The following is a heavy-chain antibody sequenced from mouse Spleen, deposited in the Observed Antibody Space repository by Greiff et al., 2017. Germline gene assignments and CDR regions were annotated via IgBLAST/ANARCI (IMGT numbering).Heavy chain of an antibody. CDR1: GYTFTDYY. CDR2: INPNNGGT. V-gene: IGHV1-26*01. J-gene: IGHJ2*01. D-gene: IGHD1-1*01. CDR3: ARYYGSSSYYFDY. Sequence: VQLQQSGPELVKPGASVKISCKASGYTFTDYYMNWVKQSHGKSLEWIGDINPNNGGTSYNQKFKGKATLTVDKSSSTAYMELRSLTSEDSAVYYCARYYGSSSYYFDYWGQGTTLTVSS.